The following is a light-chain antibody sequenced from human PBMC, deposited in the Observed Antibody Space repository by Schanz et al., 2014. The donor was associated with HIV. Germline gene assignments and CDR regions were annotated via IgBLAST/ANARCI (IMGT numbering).Light chain of an antibody. CDR3: GTWDSSLSAVV. J-gene: IGLJ2*01. V-gene: IGLV1-51*01. CDR2: DNN. CDR1: RSNIGAGHD. Sequence: QSVLTQPPSVSGAPGQRVAISCTGSRSNIGAGHDVHWYQQLPGTAPKLLIYDNNKRPSGIPDRFSGSKSGTSATLGITGLQTGDEADYYCGTWDSSLSAVVFGGGTKLTVL.